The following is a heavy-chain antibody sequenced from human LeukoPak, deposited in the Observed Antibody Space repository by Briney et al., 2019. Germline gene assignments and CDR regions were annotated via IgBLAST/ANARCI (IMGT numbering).Heavy chain of an antibody. J-gene: IGHJ5*02. CDR2: IYYSGST. CDR3: AGLLHGGNSVWFDP. D-gene: IGHD4-23*01. V-gene: IGHV4-31*03. CDR1: GGSISSGGYY. Sequence: SQTLSLTCTVSGGSISSGGYYWSWIRQHPGKGLEWIGYIYYSGSTYYNPSLKSRVTISVDTSKNQFSLKLSSVTAADTAVYYCAGLLHGGNSVWFDPWGQGTLVTVSS.